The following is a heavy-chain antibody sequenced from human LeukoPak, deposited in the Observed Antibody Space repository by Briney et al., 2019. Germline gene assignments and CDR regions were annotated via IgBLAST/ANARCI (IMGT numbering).Heavy chain of an antibody. J-gene: IGHJ6*03. Sequence: GGSLRLSCAASGFTFSRYWMSWVRQAPGKGLEWVASIKEDGSEKHYVDSVKGRFTISRDNAKNSFYLQMNSLSAEDMAVYYCARDRGYSGGWGLMDVWGKGTTVTVSS. CDR3: ARDRGYSGGWGLMDV. CDR1: GFTFSRYW. CDR2: IKEDGSEK. V-gene: IGHV3-7*01. D-gene: IGHD6-19*01.